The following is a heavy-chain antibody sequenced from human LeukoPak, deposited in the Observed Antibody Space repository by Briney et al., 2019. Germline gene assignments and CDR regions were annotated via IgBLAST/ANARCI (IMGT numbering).Heavy chain of an antibody. Sequence: PSETLSLTCTVSGGSIVSYYWSWIRQPPGKGLEWIGYIYYTGSTNYNPSLKSRVTISVDTSKNQFSLKLSSVTAAATAVYYCARYLAAGYFDLWGRGTLVTVSS. CDR1: GGSIVSYY. V-gene: IGHV4-59*08. D-gene: IGHD6-25*01. CDR3: ARYLAAGYFDL. J-gene: IGHJ2*01. CDR2: IYYTGST.